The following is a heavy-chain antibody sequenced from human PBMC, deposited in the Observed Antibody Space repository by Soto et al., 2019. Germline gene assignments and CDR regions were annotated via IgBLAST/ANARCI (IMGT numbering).Heavy chain of an antibody. CDR3: AREGYCSSTSCYVAY. Sequence: GGSLRLSCAASGFTFSSYSMNWVRQAPGKGLEWVSSISSSSSYIYYADSVKGRFTISRDNAKNSLYLQMNSLRAEDTAVYYCAREGYCSSTSCYVAYWGQGTLVTVSS. CDR1: GFTFSSYS. J-gene: IGHJ4*02. D-gene: IGHD2-2*01. V-gene: IGHV3-21*01. CDR2: ISSSSSYI.